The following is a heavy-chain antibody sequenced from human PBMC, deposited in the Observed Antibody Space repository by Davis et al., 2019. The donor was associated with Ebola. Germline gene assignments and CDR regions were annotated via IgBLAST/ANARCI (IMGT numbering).Heavy chain of an antibody. CDR3: ARDSPSYCSSTSCYPNWFDP. J-gene: IGHJ5*02. CDR1: GFTFSSYS. CDR2: ISSSSSYI. Sequence: PGGSLRLSCAASGFTFSSYSMNWVRQAPGKGLEWVSSISSSSSYIYYADSVKGRFTISRDNAKNSLYLQMNSLRAEDTAVYYCARDSPSYCSSTSCYPNWFDPWGQGTLVTVSS. D-gene: IGHD2-2*01. V-gene: IGHV3-21*01.